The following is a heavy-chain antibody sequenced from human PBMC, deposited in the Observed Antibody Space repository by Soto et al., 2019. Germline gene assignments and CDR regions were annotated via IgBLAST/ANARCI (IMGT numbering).Heavy chain of an antibody. Sequence: SETLSLTCTVSGGSISSSSYYWGWIRQPPGKGLEWIGYIYYSGSTNYNPSLKSRVTISVDTSKNQFSPKLSSVTAADTAVYYCAKVNDFWTGYYSTNWFDPWGQGTLVTVSS. CDR1: GGSISSSSYY. J-gene: IGHJ5*02. D-gene: IGHD3-3*01. CDR2: IYYSGST. V-gene: IGHV4-61*05. CDR3: AKVNDFWTGYYSTNWFDP.